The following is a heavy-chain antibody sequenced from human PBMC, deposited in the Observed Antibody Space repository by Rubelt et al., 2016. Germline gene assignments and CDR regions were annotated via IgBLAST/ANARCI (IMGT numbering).Heavy chain of an antibody. V-gene: IGHV4-34*01. D-gene: IGHD6-19*01. Sequence: YNPSLKSRVTISVDTSKNQFSLKLSSVTAADTAVYYCASLDPKLPNSSRGVWGQGTLVTVSS. CDR3: ASLDPKLPNSSRGV. J-gene: IGHJ4*02.